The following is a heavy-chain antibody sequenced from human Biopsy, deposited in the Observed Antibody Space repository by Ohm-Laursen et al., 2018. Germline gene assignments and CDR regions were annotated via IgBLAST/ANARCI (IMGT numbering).Heavy chain of an antibody. CDR3: AADINVWNVNY. CDR2: FAPENGRT. D-gene: IGHD1-1*01. CDR1: GYSLTELS. V-gene: IGHV1-24*01. J-gene: IGHJ4*02. Sequence: SVKVSCKVSGYSLTELSMHWVRQAPGQGLEWMGGFAPENGRTVYSQKFQGRVTMTEDTSTSTAYMEVWRLRSDDTAVYYCAADINVWNVNYWGQGTQVIVSS.